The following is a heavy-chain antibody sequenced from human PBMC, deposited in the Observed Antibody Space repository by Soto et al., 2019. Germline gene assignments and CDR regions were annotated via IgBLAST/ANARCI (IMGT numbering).Heavy chain of an antibody. Sequence: GASVKVSCKASGYTFTSYDINWVRQATGQGLEWMGWMNPNSGNTGYAQNLQGRVAMTTDTSTSTAYMELRSLRSDDTAVYYCARQNNLNAFDIWGQGPMVTVSS. CDR1: GYTFTSYD. CDR2: MNPNSGNT. CDR3: ARQNNLNAFDI. D-gene: IGHD1-20*01. J-gene: IGHJ3*02. V-gene: IGHV1-8*01.